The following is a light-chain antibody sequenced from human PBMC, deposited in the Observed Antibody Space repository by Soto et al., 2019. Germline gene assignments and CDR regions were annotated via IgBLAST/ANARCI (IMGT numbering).Light chain of an antibody. CDR2: ATS. CDR1: QSVGNN. V-gene: IGKV3-15*01. J-gene: IGKJ4*01. Sequence: EIVLTQSPATLSVSPGERATLSCRASQSVGNNFAWYQQKPGQAPRLLIFATSTRATGVPARFSGSGSGTEFPLTLSSLQSEDFAVYYCQQYGDWPLTFGGGAKVEIE. CDR3: QQYGDWPLT.